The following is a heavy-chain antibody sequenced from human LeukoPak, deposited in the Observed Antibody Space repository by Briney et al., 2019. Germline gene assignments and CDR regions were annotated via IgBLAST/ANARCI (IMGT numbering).Heavy chain of an antibody. V-gene: IGHV3-23*01. CDR2: IRSGGGGT. CDR3: AKLGTTSSWYRGAFDM. CDR1: GFTFSSYA. J-gene: IGHJ3*02. Sequence: PGESLRLSCAASGFTFSSYALSWVRQAPGKGLDWVSIIRSGGGGTYYAASVKGRFTISRDNSKDTLYLQMNSRRAEDTDVYYCAKLGTTSSWYRGAFDMWGQGTLVTVSS. D-gene: IGHD6-13*01.